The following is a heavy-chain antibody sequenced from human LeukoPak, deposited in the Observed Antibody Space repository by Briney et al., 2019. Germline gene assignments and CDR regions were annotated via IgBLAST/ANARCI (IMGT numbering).Heavy chain of an antibody. CDR2: ISSSGSTI. CDR3: VRGVYGDYLFDY. CDR1: GFTFSSYS. V-gene: IGHV3-48*04. Sequence: GGSLRLSCAASGFTFSSYSMNWVRQAPGKGLEWVSSISSSGSTIYYADSVKGRFTISRDNAKNSVYLQMNSLRADDTAIYYCVRGVYGDYLFDYWGQGTLVTVSS. D-gene: IGHD4-17*01. J-gene: IGHJ4*02.